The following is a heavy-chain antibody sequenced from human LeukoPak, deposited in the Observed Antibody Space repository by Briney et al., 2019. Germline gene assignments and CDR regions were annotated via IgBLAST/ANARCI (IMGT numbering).Heavy chain of an antibody. CDR3: ASSALYSRYCFGMEA. V-gene: IGHV4-59*01. J-gene: IGHJ6*02. D-gene: IGHD2-21*01. CDR2: IYYSGST. Sequence: SETLSLASTVSGGSISSYYWSWIRQPPGGGLEWIGYIYYSGSTNYNPSLKRRVTISLDTSKSQFSLKLRSVTAADTAVYYCASSALYSRYCFGMEAWGQGDTVSVSS. CDR1: GGSISSYY.